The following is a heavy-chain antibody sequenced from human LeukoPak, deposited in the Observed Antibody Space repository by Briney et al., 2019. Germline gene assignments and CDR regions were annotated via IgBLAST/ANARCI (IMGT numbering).Heavy chain of an antibody. D-gene: IGHD3-16*01. V-gene: IGHV1-18*01. J-gene: IGHJ4*02. CDR1: GYSFTRNG. CDR3: AGDVNYAFDY. CDR2: ISANSGNT. Sequence: ASVTVSCKPSGYSFTRNGISWVRQAPGQGLEWMGWISANSGNTKYAQKFQDRVTLATDTSTSTAYMELKSLRSDDTAVYYCAGDVNYAFDYWGQGTLVTVSS.